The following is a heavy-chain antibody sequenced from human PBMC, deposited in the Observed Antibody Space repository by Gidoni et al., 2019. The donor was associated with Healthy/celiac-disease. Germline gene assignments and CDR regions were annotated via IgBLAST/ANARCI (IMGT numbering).Heavy chain of an antibody. CDR2: IYYSGST. Sequence: QLQLQESGPGLVKPSETLSLTCTVSGCSISTSSYYWGWIRQPPGKGLEWIGSIYYSGSTYYNPSIKSRVTISVDTSKNQFSLKLSSVTAADTAVYYCASPPSSLGYYYYYMDVWGKGTTVTVSS. CDR1: GCSISTSSYY. V-gene: IGHV4-39*01. J-gene: IGHJ6*03. D-gene: IGHD3-16*01. CDR3: ASPPSSLGYYYYYMDV.